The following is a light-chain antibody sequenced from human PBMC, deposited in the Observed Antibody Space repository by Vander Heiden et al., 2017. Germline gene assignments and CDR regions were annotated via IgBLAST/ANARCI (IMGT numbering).Light chain of an antibody. J-gene: IGKJ2*01. V-gene: IGKV1-5*03. CDR2: KTS. CDR1: QSISSW. CDR3: QQYNTSPYT. Sequence: DIQMTQSPSTLSASVGDRVPITCRASQSISSWLAWYQQRPGKAPKVLIFKTSTLEGGVPSRFSGSGSGTEFALSISSLQPDDSATYYCQQYNTSPYTFGQGTKLEIK.